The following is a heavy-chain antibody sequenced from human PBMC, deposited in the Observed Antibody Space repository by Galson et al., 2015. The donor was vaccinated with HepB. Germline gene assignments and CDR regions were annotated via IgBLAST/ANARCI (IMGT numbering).Heavy chain of an antibody. CDR3: AKATLDGVVVVVATSDYFYRGMDV. D-gene: IGHD2-15*01. V-gene: IGHV3-23*01. J-gene: IGHJ6*02. CDR1: GFTFRSYA. CDR2: ISGTGGDT. Sequence: SLRLSCAASGFTFRSYAMSWVRRAPGKGLEWVSGISGTGGDTFYVDSVKGRFTISRDNFQNTLYLQMNSLRVEDTAVYYCAKATLDGVVVVVATSDYFYRGMDVWGQGTTVTVS.